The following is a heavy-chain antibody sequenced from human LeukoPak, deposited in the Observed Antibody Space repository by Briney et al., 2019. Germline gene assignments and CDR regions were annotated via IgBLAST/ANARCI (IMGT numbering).Heavy chain of an antibody. V-gene: IGHV4-59*08. CDR1: GGSISSFY. D-gene: IGHD2-15*01. CDR3: ARHTPVPLPSGFYFEMDV. CDR2: ILYSGST. Sequence: SETLSLTCTVSGGSISSFYWSWIRQPPGKGLEWIGYILYSGSTNYNPSLKSRVTMSVATSKNQFSLKLSSVTAADTAVYYCARHTPVPLPSGFYFEMDVWGQGTTVTVSS. J-gene: IGHJ6*02.